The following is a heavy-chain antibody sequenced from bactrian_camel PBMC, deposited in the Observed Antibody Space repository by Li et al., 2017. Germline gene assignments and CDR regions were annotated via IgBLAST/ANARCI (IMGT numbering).Heavy chain of an antibody. V-gene: IGHV3S40*01. J-gene: IGHJ7*01. D-gene: IGHD5*01. CDR1: GFTFSSYY. Sequence: VQLVESGGGLVQPGGSLRLSCAASGFTFSSYYMSWVRQAPGKGLEWVSTVNSGGGSTYYADSVKGRFTISRDNAKNTLYLQMNSLKTEDTAEYYCATDYGGVYYYGMDYWGKGTQVTVS. CDR2: VNSGGGST.